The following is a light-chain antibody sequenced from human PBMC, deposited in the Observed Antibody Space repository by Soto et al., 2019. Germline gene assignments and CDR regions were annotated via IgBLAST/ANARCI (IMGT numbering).Light chain of an antibody. CDR2: GAS. Sequence: IVLTPSLGTLSLYPGERATLYCRASQSVSSNYLAWFQQIPGQAPRLLIYGASNRATGIPDRFSGSGSGTDFTLTISRLEPEDFAVYYCQQYGSSGTFGQGCKVDI. CDR1: QSVSSNY. V-gene: IGKV3-20*01. J-gene: IGKJ1*01. CDR3: QQYGSSGT.